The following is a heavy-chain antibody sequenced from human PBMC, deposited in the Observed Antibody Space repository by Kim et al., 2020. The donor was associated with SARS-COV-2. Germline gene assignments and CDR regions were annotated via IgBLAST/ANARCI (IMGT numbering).Heavy chain of an antibody. CDR2: IYYSGST. CDR1: GGSISSSSYY. J-gene: IGHJ6*03. Sequence: SETLSLTCTVSGGSISSSSYYWGWIRQPPGKGLEWIGSIYYSGSTYYNPSLKSRVTISVDTSKNQFSLKLSSVTAADTAVYYCASQIAVAGPYYYYYMDVWGKGTTVTVSS. D-gene: IGHD6-19*01. CDR3: ASQIAVAGPYYYYYMDV. V-gene: IGHV4-39*01.